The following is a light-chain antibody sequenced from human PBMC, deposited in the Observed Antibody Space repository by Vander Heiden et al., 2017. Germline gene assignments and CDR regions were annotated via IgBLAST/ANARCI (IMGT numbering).Light chain of an antibody. V-gene: IGKV1-9*01. J-gene: IGKJ4*01. CDR1: QGISSY. CDR2: GAS. CDR3: QQLNSYLAGLT. Sequence: DIQFTPSPSFLSASVGDRVTITCRASQGISSYLAWYQQKPGKAPKLLIYGASTLQSGVPSRFSGSGSGTEFALTISSLQPEDFATYYCQQLNSYLAGLTFGGGTKVEIK.